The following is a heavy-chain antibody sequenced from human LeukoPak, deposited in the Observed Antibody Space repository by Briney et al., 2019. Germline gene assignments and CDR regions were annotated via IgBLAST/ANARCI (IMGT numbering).Heavy chain of an antibody. J-gene: IGHJ1*01. CDR1: GFTFDTYT. CDR2: IDTTSTTM. V-gene: IGHV3-48*01. D-gene: IGHD2-15*01. Sequence: QPGGSLRLPCAASGFTFDTYTMTWVRQAPGTGLEWVSYIDTTSTTMYYADSVKGRFTISRDNAKNSLYLQMNSLRVEDTAVYYCTRGLVVVAQYFQHWGQGTLVTVSS. CDR3: TRGLVVVAQYFQH.